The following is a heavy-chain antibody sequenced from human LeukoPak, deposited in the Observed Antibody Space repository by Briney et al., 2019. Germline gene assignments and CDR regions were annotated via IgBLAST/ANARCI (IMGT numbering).Heavy chain of an antibody. V-gene: IGHV3-9*01. D-gene: IGHD3-22*01. CDR2: ISWNSDSI. CDR3: VKDIGIYYDSSGYFDY. Sequence: GRSLRLSCVASGFNFDDYAMHWVRQAPEKGLEWVSGISWNSDSIGYAGSVKGRFTISRDNARNSLYLQMNSLRAEDTALYYCVKDIGIYYDSSGYFDYWGQGTLVTVSS. CDR1: GFNFDDYA. J-gene: IGHJ4*02.